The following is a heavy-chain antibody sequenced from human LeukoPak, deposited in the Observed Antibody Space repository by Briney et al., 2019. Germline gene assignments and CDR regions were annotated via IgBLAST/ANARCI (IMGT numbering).Heavy chain of an antibody. CDR3: TTDSAQFDP. J-gene: IGHJ5*02. V-gene: IGHV3-15*01. D-gene: IGHD1-26*01. CDR2: MKSKTDGGTT. Sequence: TSGGSLRLSCAASGFTFSNAWMSWVRQAPGKGLEWVGRMKSKTDGGTTDYAAPVKGRFTISRDDSKNTLYLQMNSLKTEDTAVYYCTTDSAQFDPWGQGTLVTVSS. CDR1: GFTFSNAW.